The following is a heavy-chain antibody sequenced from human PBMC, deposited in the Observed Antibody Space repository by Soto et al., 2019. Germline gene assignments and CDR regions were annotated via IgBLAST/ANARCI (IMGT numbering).Heavy chain of an antibody. V-gene: IGHV3-13*04. Sequence: GGSVRLSCSASGFTFSSYDMHWVRQGPGKGLEWVSAIGTAGDTNYAGSVKGRFTISRENAKNSLYLQMNSLRAGDTAIYFCARAIGPTLFDYWGQGTLVTVFS. D-gene: IGHD3-22*01. CDR1: GFTFSSYD. CDR3: ARAIGPTLFDY. J-gene: IGHJ4*02. CDR2: IGTAGDT.